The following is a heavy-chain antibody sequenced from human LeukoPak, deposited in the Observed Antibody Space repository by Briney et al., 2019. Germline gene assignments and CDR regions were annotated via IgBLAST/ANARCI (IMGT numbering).Heavy chain of an antibody. CDR1: GGSFSGYY. V-gene: IGHV4-34*01. Sequence: SETLSLTCAVYGGSFSGYYWSWIRQPPGKGLEWIGEINHSGSTYYNPSLKSRVTISVDTSKNQFSLKLSSVTAADTAVYYCATRGHEADSSGYYQAYWYFDLWGRGTLVTVSS. D-gene: IGHD3-22*01. CDR2: INHSGST. J-gene: IGHJ2*01. CDR3: ATRGHEADSSGYYQAYWYFDL.